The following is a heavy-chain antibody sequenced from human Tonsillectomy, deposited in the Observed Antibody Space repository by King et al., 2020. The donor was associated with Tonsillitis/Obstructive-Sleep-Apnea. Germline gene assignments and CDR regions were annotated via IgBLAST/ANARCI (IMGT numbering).Heavy chain of an antibody. V-gene: IGHV4-34*01. CDR2: INHSGST. D-gene: IGHD3-9*01. Sequence: VQLQQWSAGLLKPSETLSLTCAVYGGSFSAYYWSWIRQPPGRGLEWIGEINHSGSTKYNPSLKSRVNISLDTSKNQFSLKLSSVTAADTAVYYCARGDLLTGYYASTDFDYWGQGTLVTVSS. CDR3: ARGDLLTGYYASTDFDY. CDR1: GGSFSAYY. J-gene: IGHJ4*02.